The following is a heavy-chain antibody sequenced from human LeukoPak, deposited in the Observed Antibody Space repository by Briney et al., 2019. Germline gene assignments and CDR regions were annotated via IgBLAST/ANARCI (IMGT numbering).Heavy chain of an antibody. J-gene: IGHJ4*02. V-gene: IGHV3-23*01. Sequence: GGSLRLPCAASGFTFSSYAMSWVRQAPGKGLEWVSAISGSGGSTYYADSVKGRFTISRDNSKNTLYLQMNSLRAEDTAVYYCAKNVNDILTGYYIFYYFDYWGQGTLVTVSS. CDR2: ISGSGGST. CDR1: GFTFSSYA. D-gene: IGHD3-9*01. CDR3: AKNVNDILTGYYIFYYFDY.